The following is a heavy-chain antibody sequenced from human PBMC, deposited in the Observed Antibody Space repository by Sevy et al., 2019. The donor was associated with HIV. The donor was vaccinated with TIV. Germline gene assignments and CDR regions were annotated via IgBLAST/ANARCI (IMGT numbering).Heavy chain of an antibody. Sequence: GGSLRLSCSASGFTFSNYAMHWVRQAPGKGLEYVSVISGNGGSTYYADSVKGRFTISRDNSKNKLYLQMSSLRAEDTAEYYCVKDLEAGTKDYYYGLDVWGQGTTVTVSS. V-gene: IGHV3-64D*06. J-gene: IGHJ6*02. D-gene: IGHD6-19*01. CDR3: VKDLEAGTKDYYYGLDV. CDR2: ISGNGGST. CDR1: GFTFSNYA.